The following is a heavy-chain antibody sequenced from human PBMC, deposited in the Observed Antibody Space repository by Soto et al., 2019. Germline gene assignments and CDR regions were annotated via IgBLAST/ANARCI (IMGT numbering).Heavy chain of an antibody. Sequence: EVQLLESGGGLVQPGGSLRLSCAASGFTFSSYAMSWVRQAPGKGLEWVSAISGSGGSTYYADSVKGRFTISRDNSKNTLYLHLNCLRAEDTAVDYCANRVRCSSWTFDYWGQGTLVTVSS. V-gene: IGHV3-23*01. CDR2: ISGSGGST. CDR3: ANRVRCSSWTFDY. CDR1: GFTFSSYA. J-gene: IGHJ4*02. D-gene: IGHD6-13*01.